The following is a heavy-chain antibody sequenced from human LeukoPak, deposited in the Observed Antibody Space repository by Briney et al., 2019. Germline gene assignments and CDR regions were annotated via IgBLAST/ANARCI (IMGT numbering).Heavy chain of an antibody. Sequence: PSETLSLTCTVSGGSISSSTYYWAWVRQPPGKGLEWIASIYYSGTTYYNPSLKSRVTISVDTSKNQFSLKLSSVTAADTAVYYCARDLWWLQLRGHDAFDIWGQGTMVTVSS. D-gene: IGHD5-24*01. CDR1: GGSISSSTYY. J-gene: IGHJ3*02. CDR3: ARDLWWLQLRGHDAFDI. V-gene: IGHV4-39*07. CDR2: IYYSGTT.